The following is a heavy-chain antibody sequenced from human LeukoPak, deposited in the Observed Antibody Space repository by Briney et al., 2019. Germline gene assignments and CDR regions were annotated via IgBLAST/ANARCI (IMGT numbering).Heavy chain of an antibody. CDR1: GYTFTGYY. Sequence: GASVKVSCKASGYTFTGYYMHWVRQAPGQGLEWMGGIIPIFGTANYAQKFQGRVTITADESTSTAYMELSSLRSEDTAVYYCARMLGTLLDAFDIWGQGTMVTVSS. J-gene: IGHJ3*02. V-gene: IGHV1-69*13. D-gene: IGHD1-14*01. CDR2: IIPIFGTA. CDR3: ARMLGTLLDAFDI.